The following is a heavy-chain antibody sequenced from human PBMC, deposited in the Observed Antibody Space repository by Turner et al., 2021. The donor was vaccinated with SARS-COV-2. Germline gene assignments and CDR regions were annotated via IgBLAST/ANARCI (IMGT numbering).Heavy chain of an antibody. D-gene: IGHD3-22*01. CDR2: ISSSSSYI. CDR3: ARSPTAPGYYYDSSGYYTPYYFDY. CDR1: GFPFSSYS. V-gene: IGHV3-21*01. J-gene: IGHJ4*02. Sequence: EVQLVESGGGLVKPGGSLRLSCAASGFPFSSYSMNWVRQAPGKGLEWVSSISSSSSYIYYADSVKGRLSISRDNAKNSLYLQMNSLRAEDTAVYYCARSPTAPGYYYDSSGYYTPYYFDYWGQGTLVTVSS.